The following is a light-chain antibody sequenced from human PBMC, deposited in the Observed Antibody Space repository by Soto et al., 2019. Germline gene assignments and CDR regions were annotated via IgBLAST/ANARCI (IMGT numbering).Light chain of an antibody. Sequence: EIVMTQSPATLSVSPGERVTLSCRASQSIKGFLAWYQHKPGQAPRLLIYDASTRAPGIPARFSGSGFGTEFTLTISRRQSVDFAVYYCQQFDNWPITFGQGTRLEIK. V-gene: IGKV3D-15*01. CDR2: DAS. CDR3: QQFDNWPIT. CDR1: QSIKGF. J-gene: IGKJ5*01.